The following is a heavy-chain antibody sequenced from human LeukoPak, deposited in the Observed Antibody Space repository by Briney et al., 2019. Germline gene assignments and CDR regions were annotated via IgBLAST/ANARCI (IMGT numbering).Heavy chain of an antibody. J-gene: IGHJ6*03. CDR2: IIPIFGTA. V-gene: IGHV1-69*13. CDR1: GRTFSSYA. CDR3: ARRPVAGYYYYYYMDV. D-gene: IGHD6-19*01. Sequence: ASVKLSCKASGRTFSSYAISWVRHAPGQGLEWMGGIIPIFGTANYAQKFQGRVTITADESTSTAYMELSSLRSEGTAVYYCARRPVAGYYYYYYMDVWGKGTTVTISS.